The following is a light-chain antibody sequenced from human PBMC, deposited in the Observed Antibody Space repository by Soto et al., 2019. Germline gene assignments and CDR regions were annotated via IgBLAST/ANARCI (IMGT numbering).Light chain of an antibody. CDR2: KAS. CDR1: QIISSW. J-gene: IGKJ2*01. CDR3: QQYHSYSYT. Sequence: DIQITQSPSTLSASVGDRVTITCLSSQIISSWLAWYQQKPGKAPNLLIYKASRLESGVPSRFSGSGSGTEFTLTISSLQPDDFATYYCQQYHSYSYTFGQGTKVDIK. V-gene: IGKV1-5*03.